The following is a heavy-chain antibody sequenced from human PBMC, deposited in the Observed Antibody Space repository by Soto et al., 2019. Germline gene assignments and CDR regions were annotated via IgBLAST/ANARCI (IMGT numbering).Heavy chain of an antibody. CDR1: GFTFSSYW. CDR3: ARGGRDAYTWFDP. Sequence: EAQLVESGGGLVQPGGSLRVSCAVSGFTFSSYWMSCVRQAPGKGLEWVAKIKQDGSEKDYVDSVRGRFTISRDNANNSLYLHMYSLRAEDTAVYYCARGGRDAYTWFDPWGQGTLVTVSS. J-gene: IGHJ5*02. CDR2: IKQDGSEK. V-gene: IGHV3-7*01. D-gene: IGHD3-16*01.